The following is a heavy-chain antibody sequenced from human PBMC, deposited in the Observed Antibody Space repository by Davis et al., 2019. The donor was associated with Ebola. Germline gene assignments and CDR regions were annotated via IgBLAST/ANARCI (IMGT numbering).Heavy chain of an antibody. J-gene: IGHJ4*02. V-gene: IGHV3-21*01. Sequence: PGGSLRLSCAASGFTFSSYSMNWVRQAPGKGLEWVSSISSSSSYIYYADSVKGRFTISRDNAKNSLYLQMNSLRAEDTAVYYCARAATNTAMVYFDYWGQGTLVTVSS. CDR3: ARAATNTAMVYFDY. D-gene: IGHD5-18*01. CDR2: ISSSSSYI. CDR1: GFTFSSYS.